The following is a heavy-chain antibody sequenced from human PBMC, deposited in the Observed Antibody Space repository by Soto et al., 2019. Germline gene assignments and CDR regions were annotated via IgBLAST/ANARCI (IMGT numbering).Heavy chain of an antibody. CDR3: AREKSIARRDGMDV. CDR2: IIPIFGTA. D-gene: IGHD6-6*01. J-gene: IGHJ6*02. CDR1: GGTFSSYA. Sequence: QVQLVQSGAEVKKPGSSVKVSCKASGGTFSSYAISWVRQAPGQGLEWMGGIIPIFGTANYAQKFQGRGTITADESTSTAYMELSSLRSEDTAVYYCAREKSIARRDGMDVWGQGTTVTVSS. V-gene: IGHV1-69*01.